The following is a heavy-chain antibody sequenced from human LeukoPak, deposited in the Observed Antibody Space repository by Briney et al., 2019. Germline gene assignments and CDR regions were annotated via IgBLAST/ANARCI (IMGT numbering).Heavy chain of an antibody. V-gene: IGHV4-38-2*02. CDR1: GYSISSGYY. CDR3: ARGGETSSSWYLYYFDY. J-gene: IGHJ4*02. D-gene: IGHD6-13*01. CDR2: SGST. Sequence: SETLSLTCTVSGYSISSGYYWGWIRQPPGKGLEWIGSGSTYYNPSLKSRVTISVDTSKNQFSLKLSSVTAADTAVYYCARGGETSSSWYLYYFDYWGQGTLVTVSS.